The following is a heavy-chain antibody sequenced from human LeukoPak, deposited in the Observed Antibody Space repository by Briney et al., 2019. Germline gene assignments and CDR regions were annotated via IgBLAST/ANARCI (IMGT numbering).Heavy chain of an antibody. V-gene: IGHV4-4*07. CDR1: GGSISSYY. CDR2: VYTSGSN. CDR3: ARDQYYYDSSGYLTFDY. J-gene: IGHJ4*02. Sequence: SETLSLTCTVSGGSISSYYWSWIRQPAGKGLEWIGRVYTSGSNNYNPSLKSRVTMSVDTSKNQFSLKLSSVTAADTAMYYCARDQYYYDSSGYLTFDYWGQGTLVTVSS. D-gene: IGHD3-22*01.